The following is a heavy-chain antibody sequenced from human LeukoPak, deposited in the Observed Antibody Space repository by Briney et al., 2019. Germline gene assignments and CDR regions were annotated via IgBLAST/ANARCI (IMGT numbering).Heavy chain of an antibody. Sequence: GGSLRLSCAVSGFTFANYAMTWVRQAPGKGLESVSSISTDGTTYYAHSVKGRYTLSRDNSKNTLYLQMSSLRAEDTAVYYCAKLGHGGYYSYMDVWGKGTTVTVSS. V-gene: IGHV3-23*01. D-gene: IGHD3-16*01. CDR2: ISTDGTT. CDR1: GFTFANYA. J-gene: IGHJ6*03. CDR3: AKLGHGGYYSYMDV.